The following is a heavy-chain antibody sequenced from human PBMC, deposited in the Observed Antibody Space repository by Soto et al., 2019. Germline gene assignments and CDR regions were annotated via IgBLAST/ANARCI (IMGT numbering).Heavy chain of an antibody. CDR2: IWYDGSNK. V-gene: IGHV3-33*01. Sequence: GGSLRLSCAASGFAFSSYGMHWVRQAPGKGLEWVAVIWYDGSNKYYADSVKGRFTISRDNSKNTLYLQMNSLRAEDTAVYYCARDWRQWEYRYYMDVWGKGNTVTVSS. J-gene: IGHJ6*03. CDR3: ARDWRQWEYRYYMDV. D-gene: IGHD1-26*01. CDR1: GFAFSSYG.